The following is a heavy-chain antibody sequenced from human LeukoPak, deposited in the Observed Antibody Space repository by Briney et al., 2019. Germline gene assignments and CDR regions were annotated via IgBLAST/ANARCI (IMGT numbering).Heavy chain of an antibody. CDR1: GFTFSSYS. Sequence: GGSLRLSCAASGFTFSSYSMNWVRQAPGKGLEWVSSISSSSSYIYYADSVKGRFTISRDNAKNSLYLHMNSLRAEDTAVYYCAREYGDYYFDYWGQGTLVTVSS. V-gene: IGHV3-21*01. CDR3: AREYGDYYFDY. CDR2: ISSSSSYI. D-gene: IGHD4-17*01. J-gene: IGHJ4*02.